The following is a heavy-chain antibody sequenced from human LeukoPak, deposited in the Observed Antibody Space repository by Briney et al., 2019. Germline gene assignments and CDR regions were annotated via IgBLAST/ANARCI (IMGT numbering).Heavy chain of an antibody. D-gene: IGHD2-21*02. V-gene: IGHV4-34*01. J-gene: IGHJ4*02. CDR2: INHSGSA. CDR3: ARAGDEAANTTSFDY. CDR1: GGSFSGYY. Sequence: SETLSLTCAVSGGSFSGYYWTWIRQPPGKGLEWIGEINHSGSANYNPSLKSRVTISVDTSKNQFSLKLSSVTAADTAVYYCARAGDEAANTTSFDYWGQGTLVTVSS.